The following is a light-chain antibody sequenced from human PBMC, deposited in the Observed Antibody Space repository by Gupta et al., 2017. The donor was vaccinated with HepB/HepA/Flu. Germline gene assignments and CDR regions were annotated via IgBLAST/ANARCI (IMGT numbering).Light chain of an antibody. CDR2: AAS. Sequence: DIQMTQSPPSLSASVGERVTITCRASQSISSYLNWYQQKPGKAPTLLIYAASSLQSGVPARFSGSGSGTDFTLTISSLQPEDFAAYYCQQSYNTPWTFGQGTKVEIK. V-gene: IGKV1-39*01. CDR1: QSISSY. J-gene: IGKJ1*01. CDR3: QQSYNTPWT.